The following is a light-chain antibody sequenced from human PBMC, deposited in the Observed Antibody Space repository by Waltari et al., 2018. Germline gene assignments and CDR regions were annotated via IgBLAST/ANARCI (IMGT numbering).Light chain of an antibody. Sequence: SYDLTQPASVSVSPGQTARITCPGHAFPKPYAYWYQKKQGQAPVLTIYKDNERPSGIPERFSGSTSGTTVTLTITGVLAEDEAQYYCQSADSSERWVFGGGTKLTVL. CDR3: QSADSSERWV. V-gene: IGLV3-25*03. CDR2: KDN. J-gene: IGLJ3*02. CDR1: AFPKPY.